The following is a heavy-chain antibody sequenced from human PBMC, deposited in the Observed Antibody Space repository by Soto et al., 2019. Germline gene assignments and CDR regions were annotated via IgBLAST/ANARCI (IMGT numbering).Heavy chain of an antibody. CDR2: IDWDDDK. D-gene: IGHD4-17*01. J-gene: IGHJ6*02. CDR1: GFSLNTSEMC. CDR3: GRAHYGDYDLSMGV. V-gene: IGHV2-70*01. Sequence: SGPTLVNPTQTLTLTCTFSGFSLNTSEMCVSWIRQPPGKALEWLALIDWDDDKYYSTSLQTRLTISKDTSKNQVVLTMTNMDTADTATYYWGRAHYGDYDLSMGVWGQGAAVTVSS.